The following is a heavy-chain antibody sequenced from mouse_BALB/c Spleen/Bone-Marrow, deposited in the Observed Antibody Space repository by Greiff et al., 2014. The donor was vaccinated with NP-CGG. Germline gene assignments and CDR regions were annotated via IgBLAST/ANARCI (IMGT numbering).Heavy chain of an antibody. Sequence: QVQLQQSGAELVKPGASVKLSCKASGYTFTSYYMYWVKQRPGQGLEWIGEINPSNGGTNFNEKFKSKATLTVDESSSTAYMQLSSLTSEDSAVYYCTRGRVRDFDYWGQGTTLTVSS. J-gene: IGHJ2*01. V-gene: IGHV1S81*02. CDR3: TRGRVRDFDY. CDR2: INPSNGGT. D-gene: IGHD2-14*01. CDR1: GYTFTSYY.